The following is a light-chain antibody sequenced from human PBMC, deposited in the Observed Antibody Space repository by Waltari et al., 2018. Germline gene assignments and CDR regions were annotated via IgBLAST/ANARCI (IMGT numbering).Light chain of an antibody. CDR3: QQYDSSPLT. Sequence: EIVLTQSPGTLSLSPGDRGTLSCRASQSLNSNYLAWYQQKPGRAPRLLIYGTSTRATGTPDRFIGSGSGTDFTLTISRLEPEDFSVYFCQQYDSSPLTFGGGSRVEIK. V-gene: IGKV3-20*01. CDR1: QSLNSNY. CDR2: GTS. J-gene: IGKJ4*01.